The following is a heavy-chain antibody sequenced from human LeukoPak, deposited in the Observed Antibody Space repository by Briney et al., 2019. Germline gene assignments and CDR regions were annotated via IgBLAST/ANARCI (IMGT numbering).Heavy chain of an antibody. Sequence: SETLSLTCAVSGGSINRGTFFWTWIRKPPGKGLEWIGYISNSGSTNYHPSLKSRVTISSDTSKTQFTLKLSSVTAADTAVYYCARYTTVTTSFGYWGQGTLVTVSS. D-gene: IGHD4-17*01. CDR1: GGSINRGTFF. V-gene: IGHV4-61*01. J-gene: IGHJ4*02. CDR2: ISNSGST. CDR3: ARYTTVTTSFGY.